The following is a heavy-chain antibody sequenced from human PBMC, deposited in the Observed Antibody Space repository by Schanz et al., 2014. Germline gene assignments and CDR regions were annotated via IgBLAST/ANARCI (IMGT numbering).Heavy chain of an antibody. CDR2: IYHSGST. J-gene: IGHJ4*02. CDR3: AKDGRLPYYGTGSDFDY. Sequence: QLQLQESGSGLVKPSQTLSLTCGVSGGSISSGGSSWNWIRLPPGKGLEWIGYIYHSGSTYYNPSLKSRVTISVDRSKNQFSLILNSVAAADTAVYYCAKDGRLPYYGTGSDFDYWGQGTLVAVSS. CDR1: GGSISSGGSS. V-gene: IGHV4-30-2*01. D-gene: IGHD3-22*01.